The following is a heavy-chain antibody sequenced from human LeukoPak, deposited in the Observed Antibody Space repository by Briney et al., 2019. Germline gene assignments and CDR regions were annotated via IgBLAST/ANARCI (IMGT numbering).Heavy chain of an antibody. CDR1: GFTFSSYW. D-gene: IGHD6-6*01. V-gene: IGHV3-74*01. CDR2: INSDGSST. J-gene: IGHJ6*03. CDR3: ARVHSSSSVFYYYYMDV. Sequence: GGSLRLSCAASGFTFSSYWMHWVRQAAGKGLVWVSRINSDGSSTSYADSVKGRFTISRDNAKNTLYLQMNSLRAEDTAVYYCARVHSSSSVFYYYYMDVWGKGTTVTVSS.